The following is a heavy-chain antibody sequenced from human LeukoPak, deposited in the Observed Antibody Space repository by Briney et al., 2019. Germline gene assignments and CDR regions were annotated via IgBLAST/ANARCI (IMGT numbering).Heavy chain of an antibody. CDR3: ARVDYSNDYYYYYMDV. D-gene: IGHD4-11*01. V-gene: IGHV1-8*01. CDR1: GYTFTSYD. J-gene: IGHJ6*03. Sequence: GASVKVSCKASGYTFTSYDINWVRQATGQGLEWMGWMNPNSGNTGYAQKFQGRVTMTRNTSISTAYMELSSLRSEDTAVYYCARVDYSNDYYYYYMDVWGEGTTVTVSS. CDR2: MNPNSGNT.